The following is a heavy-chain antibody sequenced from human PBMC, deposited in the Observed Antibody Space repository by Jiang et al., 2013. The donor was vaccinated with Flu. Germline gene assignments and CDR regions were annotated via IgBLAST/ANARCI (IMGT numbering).Heavy chain of an antibody. D-gene: IGHD2-2*01. CDR2: IYFSGST. CDR3: ARHVGDQLLSSWFDP. Sequence: GPGLVKPSETLSLTCTVSGGSISSYYWNWIRQPPGKGLEWIGYIYFSGSTNYNPSLKSRVTISLDTSKNQFSLKLSSVTAADTAVYYCARHVGDQLLSSWFDPWGQGSLVTVSS. J-gene: IGHJ5*02. CDR1: GGSISSYY. V-gene: IGHV4-59*08.